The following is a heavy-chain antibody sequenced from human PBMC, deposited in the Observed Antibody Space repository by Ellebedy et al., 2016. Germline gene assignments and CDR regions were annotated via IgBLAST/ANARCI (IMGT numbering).Heavy chain of an antibody. V-gene: IGHV1-8*01. J-gene: IGHJ5*02. CDR1: GYTFTSYD. Sequence: ASVKVSXXASGYTFTSYDISWVRQATGQGLEWMGWMNPNSGNTGYAQKFQGRVTMTRDTSISTAYMELSSLRSEDTALYYCARGTYDYGDPHWFDPWGQGTLVTVSS. CDR3: ARGTYDYGDPHWFDP. CDR2: MNPNSGNT. D-gene: IGHD4-17*01.